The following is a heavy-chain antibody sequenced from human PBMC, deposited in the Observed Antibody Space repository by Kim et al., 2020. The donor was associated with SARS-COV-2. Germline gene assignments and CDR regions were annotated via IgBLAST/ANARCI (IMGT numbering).Heavy chain of an antibody. CDR3: ARVTGSRGAFDI. D-gene: IGHD1-20*01. V-gene: IGHV1-2*02. Sequence: SYAQKFQGRVTMTRDTSISTAYMELSRLRSDDTAVYYCARVTGSRGAFDIWGQGTMVTVSS. J-gene: IGHJ3*02.